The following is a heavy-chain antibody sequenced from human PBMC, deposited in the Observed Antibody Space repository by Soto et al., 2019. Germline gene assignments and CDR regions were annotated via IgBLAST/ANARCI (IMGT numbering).Heavy chain of an antibody. CDR1: GFTFSNAC. CDR3: TKTPQLLPYYYFDY. Sequence: PXESLNVSCAASGFTFSNACMSWVRQAPGKGLEWVGRIKSKTDGGTTDYAAPVKGRFTISRDDSKNTLYLQMNSLKTEDTAVYYCTKTPQLLPYYYFDYWGQGTLVTVSS. D-gene: IGHD2-15*01. J-gene: IGHJ4*02. CDR2: IKSKTDGGTT. V-gene: IGHV3-15*01.